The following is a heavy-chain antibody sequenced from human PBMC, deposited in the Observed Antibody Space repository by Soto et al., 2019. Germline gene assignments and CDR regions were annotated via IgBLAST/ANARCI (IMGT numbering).Heavy chain of an antibody. V-gene: IGHV4-61*01. CDR1: GGSVSSGSYY. CDR3: ASRQADFDY. J-gene: IGHJ4*02. CDR2: IYYSRST. Sequence: QVQLQESGPGLVKPSETLSLTCTVSGGSVSSGSYYWSWIRQPPGKGLEWIGYIYYSRSTNYNPSLKSRVTISVDTSKNQFSLKLSSVTAADTAVYYCASRQADFDYWGQGTLVTVSS.